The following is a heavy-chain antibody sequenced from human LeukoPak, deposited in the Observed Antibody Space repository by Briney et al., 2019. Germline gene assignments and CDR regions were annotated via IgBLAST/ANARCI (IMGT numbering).Heavy chain of an antibody. V-gene: IGHV1-46*01. CDR1: GYTFTSYY. Sequence: ASVKVSCKASGYTFTSYYMHWVRQAPGQGLEWMGIINPSGGSTSYAQKLQGRVTMTTDTFTKTAYMELRSLRSDDTAVYYCARMAPWFDPWGQGTLVTVSS. J-gene: IGHJ5*02. CDR2: INPSGGST. CDR3: ARMAPWFDP.